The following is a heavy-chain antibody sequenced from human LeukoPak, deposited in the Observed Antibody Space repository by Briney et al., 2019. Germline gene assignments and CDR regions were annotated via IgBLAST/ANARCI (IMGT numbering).Heavy chain of an antibody. J-gene: IGHJ6*04. Sequence: GGSLRLSCAASGFTFSSYSMNWVRQAPGKGLEWVSSISSSSSYIYYADSVKGRFTIPRDNVKNSLYLQMNSLRAEDTAVYYCVREGSSSWVLGGYYYGMDVWGKGTTVTVSS. D-gene: IGHD6-13*01. V-gene: IGHV3-21*01. CDR2: ISSSSSYI. CDR3: VREGSSSWVLGGYYYGMDV. CDR1: GFTFSSYS.